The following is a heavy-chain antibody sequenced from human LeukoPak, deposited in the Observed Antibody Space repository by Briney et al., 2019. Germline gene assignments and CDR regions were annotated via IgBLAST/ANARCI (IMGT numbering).Heavy chain of an antibody. Sequence: GRSLRLSCAASGFTFSDYGMHWVRQAPGKGLEWVAVVSYDENTQHYAESVKGRFTVARDNSKNTLYLQMNSLRAEDTAVYYCARLTTFVWLGKSAEGGDYRGQGTLVTVSA. CDR3: ARLTTFVWLGKSAEGGDY. CDR1: GFTFSDYG. J-gene: IGHJ4*02. V-gene: IGHV3-33*05. D-gene: IGHD4-11*01. CDR2: VSYDENTQ.